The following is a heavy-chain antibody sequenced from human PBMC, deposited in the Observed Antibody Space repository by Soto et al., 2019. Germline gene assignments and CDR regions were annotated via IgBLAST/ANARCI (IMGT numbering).Heavy chain of an antibody. Sequence: GGSLRLSCAGSGFTFSNYAMTWVRQAPGKGLEWVSTTRSNGEYTYYADSVKGRFTVSRDNSQNALFLEMSSLRAEDTAVFYCASLTTVNGSYGMDAWGQGTTVTVSS. CDR2: TRSNGEYT. J-gene: IGHJ6*02. CDR3: ASLTTVNGSYGMDA. D-gene: IGHD4-4*01. V-gene: IGHV3-23*01. CDR1: GFTFSNYA.